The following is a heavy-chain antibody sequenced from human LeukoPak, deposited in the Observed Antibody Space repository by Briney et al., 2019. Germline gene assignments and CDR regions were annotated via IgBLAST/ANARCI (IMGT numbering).Heavy chain of an antibody. CDR3: ARDYYGPGSSAFDD. CDR1: GDSLSHNY. CDR2: IYYSGST. J-gene: IGHJ4*02. D-gene: IGHD3-10*01. V-gene: IGHV4-59*01. Sequence: SETLSLTCTVSGDSLSHNYWSWIRQPPGKGLEWIGYIYYSGSTNQNPSLKSRVSISIDTSKNQFSLRLTSVTAADSAVYYCARDYYGPGSSAFDDWGQGTLVTVSS.